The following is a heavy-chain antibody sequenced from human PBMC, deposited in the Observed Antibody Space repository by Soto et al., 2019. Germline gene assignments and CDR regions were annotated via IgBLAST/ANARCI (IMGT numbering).Heavy chain of an antibody. V-gene: IGHV1-69*13. CDR2: IIPIFGTA. D-gene: IGHD3-10*01. CDR1: GGTFSSYA. CDR3: ARTKYYYGSGSYTLFDY. Sequence: ASVKVSCKASGGTFSSYAISWVRQAPGQGLEWMGGIIPIFGTANYAQKFQGRVTITADESTSTAYMELSSLTSEDTAVYYCARTKYYYGSGSYTLFDYWGQGTLVTVSS. J-gene: IGHJ4*02.